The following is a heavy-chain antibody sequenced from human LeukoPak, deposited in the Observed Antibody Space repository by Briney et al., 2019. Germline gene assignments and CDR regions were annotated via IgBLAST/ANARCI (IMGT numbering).Heavy chain of an antibody. Sequence: PGGSLRLSCAASGFTFSRYWMHWVRQAPGKGLVWVSRISTDGSSTRYADSVKGRFTISRDNAKNTLYLQMNSLRAEDTAVYYCARDLFYDILTGSTGNWFDSWGQGTLVTVSS. D-gene: IGHD3-9*01. CDR1: GFTFSRYW. J-gene: IGHJ5*01. CDR3: ARDLFYDILTGSTGNWFDS. CDR2: ISTDGSST. V-gene: IGHV3-74*01.